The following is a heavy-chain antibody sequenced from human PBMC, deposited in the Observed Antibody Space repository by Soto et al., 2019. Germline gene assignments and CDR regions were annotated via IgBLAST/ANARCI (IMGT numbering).Heavy chain of an antibody. CDR1: GYTFTSSG. D-gene: IGHD2-2*02. J-gene: IGHJ4*02. Sequence: ASVKVSCKASGYTFTSSGISWVRQAPGQGLEWMGWISAYNGSTNYAQKLQGRVTMTTDTSTSTAYMELRSLRSDDTAAYYCASSNDCSSTSCYTSFDYWGQGTLVTVSS. V-gene: IGHV1-18*04. CDR2: ISAYNGST. CDR3: ASSNDCSSTSCYTSFDY.